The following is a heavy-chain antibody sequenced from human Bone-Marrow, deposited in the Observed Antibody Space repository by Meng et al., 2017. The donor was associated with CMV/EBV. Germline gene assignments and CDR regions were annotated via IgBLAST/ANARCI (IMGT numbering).Heavy chain of an antibody. CDR3: ARGGGSGPHYLFDP. CDR2: MNPNSGNT. V-gene: IGHV1-8*03. Sequence: ASVKVSCKASGYTFTSYDINWVRQATGQGLEWMGWMNPNSGNTGYAQKYQGRVTITRNTSISTAYMERSSLRSEDTAVYYCARGGGSGPHYLFDPWGQGTLVTVSS. D-gene: IGHD3-10*01. CDR1: GYTFTSYD. J-gene: IGHJ5*02.